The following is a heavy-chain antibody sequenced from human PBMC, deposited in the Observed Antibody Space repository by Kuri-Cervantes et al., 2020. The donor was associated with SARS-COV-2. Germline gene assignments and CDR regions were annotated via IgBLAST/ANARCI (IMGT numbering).Heavy chain of an antibody. CDR2: IYYRGST. CDR1: GGSISSSSYY. Sequence: WGSLRLSCTVSGGSISSSSYYWGWIRQPPGKGLEWIGSIYYRGSTYYNPSVKSRVTISIDTSQNQFSLRLTSVTAAETALYYCAREAQDSDNNFYAMDVWGQGTTVTVSS. J-gene: IGHJ6*02. V-gene: IGHV4-39*07. CDR3: AREAQDSDNNFYAMDV. D-gene: IGHD1-1*01.